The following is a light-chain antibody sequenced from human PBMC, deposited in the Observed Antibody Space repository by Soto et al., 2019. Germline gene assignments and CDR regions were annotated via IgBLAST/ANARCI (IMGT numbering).Light chain of an antibody. J-gene: IGLJ2*01. CDR2: LNSDGSH. CDR3: QTWGTGIQL. CDR1: SGHSSYA. V-gene: IGLV4-69*01. Sequence: QPVLTQSPSASASLGASVKLTCTLSSGHSSYAIAWHQQQPEKGPRYLMKLNSDGSHSKGDGIPDRFSGSSSGAERYLTSSSLQSEDEADYYCQTWGTGIQLFGGGTKLTVL.